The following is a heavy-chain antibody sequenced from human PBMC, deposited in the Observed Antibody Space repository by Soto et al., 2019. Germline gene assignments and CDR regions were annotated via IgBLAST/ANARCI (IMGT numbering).Heavy chain of an antibody. CDR2: MNPNSGNT. CDR1: GYTFTSYD. D-gene: IGHD3-16*01. Sequence: ASVKVSCKASGYTFTSYDINWVRQATGQGLEWMGWMNPNSGNTGYAQKFQGRVTMTRNTSISTAYMELSSLRSEDTAVYYCARGVITFGDDAIHIWGQATMVTVSS. V-gene: IGHV1-8*01. CDR3: ARGVITFGDDAIHI. J-gene: IGHJ3*02.